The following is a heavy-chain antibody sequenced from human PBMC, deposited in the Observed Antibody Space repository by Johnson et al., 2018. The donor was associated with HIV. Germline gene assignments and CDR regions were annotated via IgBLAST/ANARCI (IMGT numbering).Heavy chain of an antibody. CDR1: GFTFGDYA. J-gene: IGHJ3*01. V-gene: IGHV3-66*02. CDR2: IFSVGNT. D-gene: IGHD5-18*01. CDR3: ARDGRDLVTRGGFDV. Sequence: VQLVESGGGLVQPGRSLRLSCTASGFTFGDYAMSWVRRAPGKGLEWVSVIFSVGNTYYADSVKGRFTISRDNSRNMLYLQMNSLRPEDTAVYYCARDGRDLVTRGGFDVWGPGTVVTVSS.